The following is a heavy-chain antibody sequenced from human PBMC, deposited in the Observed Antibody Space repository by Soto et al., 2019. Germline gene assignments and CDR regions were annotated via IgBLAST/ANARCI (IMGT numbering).Heavy chain of an antibody. D-gene: IGHD1-1*01. CDR1: GFTFSSYS. CDR2: ISSSSSYI. Sequence: EVQLVGSGGGLVKPGGSLRLSCAASGFTFSSYSMNWVRQAPGKGLEWVSSISSSSSYIYYADSVKGRFTISRDNAKNSLYLQMNSLRAEDTAVYYCASQTGSYYYYGMDVWGQGTTVTVSS. CDR3: ASQTGSYYYYGMDV. J-gene: IGHJ6*02. V-gene: IGHV3-21*01.